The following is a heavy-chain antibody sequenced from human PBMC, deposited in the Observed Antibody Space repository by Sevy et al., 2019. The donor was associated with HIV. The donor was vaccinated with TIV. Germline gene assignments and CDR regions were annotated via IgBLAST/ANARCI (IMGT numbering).Heavy chain of an antibody. Sequence: RGSLRLSCAASGFSFSAYGMNWVRQAPGKGLEWVANIKPDGSDKHYVDSAEGRFTISRDIAKNSLYLQMNSLRVEDTAMYYCAQEAFGRFDSWGQGTLVTVSS. CDR2: IKPDGSDK. CDR1: GFSFSAYG. J-gene: IGHJ4*02. V-gene: IGHV3-7*01. CDR3: AQEAFGRFDS. D-gene: IGHD1-26*01.